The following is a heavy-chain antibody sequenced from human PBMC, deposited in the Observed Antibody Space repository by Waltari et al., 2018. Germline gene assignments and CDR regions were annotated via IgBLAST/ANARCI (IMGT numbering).Heavy chain of an antibody. J-gene: IGHJ4*02. CDR1: GFTFSSYS. D-gene: IGHD3-3*02. V-gene: IGHV3-48*01. Sequence: EVQLVESGGGLLQPGGSLRLSCAASGFTFSSYSMNWVRQAPGKGLQWLAYIITIGGTFYADSVKGRVTISRDNANNSVFLQMNSLRVEDTAVYYRARDSVWAFHFWGQGTLVTVSS. CDR3: ARDSVWAFHF. CDR2: IITIGGT.